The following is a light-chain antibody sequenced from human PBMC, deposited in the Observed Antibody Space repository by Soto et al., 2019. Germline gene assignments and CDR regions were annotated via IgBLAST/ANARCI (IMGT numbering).Light chain of an antibody. CDR1: QSLRSK. CDR3: QQYNDWPPT. J-gene: IGKJ1*01. Sequence: EIVMTQPPATLSASPGERATLSCRASQSLRSKLAWYQHKPGQAPRLLIYGASTRATGIPARFSGSGSGTEFTLTISSLQSEDSAGYFCQQYNDWPPTFGQGTKVDIK. CDR2: GAS. V-gene: IGKV3-15*01.